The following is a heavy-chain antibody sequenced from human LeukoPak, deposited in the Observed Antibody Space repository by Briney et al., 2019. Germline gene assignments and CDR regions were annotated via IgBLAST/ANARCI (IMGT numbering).Heavy chain of an antibody. CDR1: GGSFSNYY. J-gene: IGHJ6*03. D-gene: IGHD1-7*01. V-gene: IGHV4-34*01. CDR3: ARRWNYGRNYYIDV. Sequence: SETLSLTCAVYGGSFSNYYWSWIRQTPGKGMEWIGEINDSVRINYNPSLMSRVTVSVDTSKNQFSLRLTSVTATDTAVYYCARRWNYGRNYYIDVWGKGATVSVSS. CDR2: INDSVRI.